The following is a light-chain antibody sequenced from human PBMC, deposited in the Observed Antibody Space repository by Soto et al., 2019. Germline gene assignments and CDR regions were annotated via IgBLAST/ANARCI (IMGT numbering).Light chain of an antibody. Sequence: EIVLTQSPATLSLSPGERATLSCRASQSVSSYLAWHQQKPGQAPRLLIYGASTRATGIPARFSGSGSGTEFTLTISSLQSEDFAVYYCQQYNNWPPYTFGQGTKVDI. CDR2: GAS. V-gene: IGKV3-15*01. CDR3: QQYNNWPPYT. J-gene: IGKJ2*01. CDR1: QSVSSY.